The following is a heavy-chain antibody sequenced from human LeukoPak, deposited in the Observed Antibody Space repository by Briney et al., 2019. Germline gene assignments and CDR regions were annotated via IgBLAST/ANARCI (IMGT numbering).Heavy chain of an antibody. D-gene: IGHD3-22*01. Sequence: GGSLRLSCAASGFTFTSYWMHGVRQAPGKGLVWVSRINSDGSRTSYADSVKGRFTISRDNAKNTLYLQMNSLRAEDTAVYYCAREADPSYYDSSGPPDAFDIWGQGTMVTVSS. V-gene: IGHV3-74*01. CDR3: AREADPSYYDSSGPPDAFDI. CDR2: INSDGSRT. J-gene: IGHJ3*02. CDR1: GFTFTSYW.